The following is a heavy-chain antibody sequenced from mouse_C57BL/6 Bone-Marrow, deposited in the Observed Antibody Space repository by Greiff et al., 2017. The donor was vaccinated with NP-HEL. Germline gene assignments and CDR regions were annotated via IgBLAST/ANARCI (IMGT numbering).Heavy chain of an antibody. Sequence: EVQRVESGGGLVKPGGSLKLSCAASGFTFSSYAMSWVRQTPEKRLEWVATISDGGSYTYYPDNVKGRFTISRDNAKNNLYLQMGHLKTEDTAMYYCARDRGDYWGQGTTLTVSS. D-gene: IGHD3-1*01. CDR1: GFTFSSYA. J-gene: IGHJ2*01. V-gene: IGHV5-4*01. CDR2: ISDGGSYT. CDR3: ARDRGDY.